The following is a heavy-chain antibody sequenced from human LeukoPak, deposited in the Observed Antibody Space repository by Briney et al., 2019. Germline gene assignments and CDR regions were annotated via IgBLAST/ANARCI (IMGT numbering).Heavy chain of an antibody. CDR3: ARERDIVVVPAASGWFDP. J-gene: IGHJ5*02. CDR1: GVSISSGGYY. Sequence: SQTLSLTCTVSGVSISSGGYYWGWIRQHPGRGLEWIGYIYYSGSTYYNPSVKSRVTISVDTSKNQFSLKLSSVTAADTAVYYCARERDIVVVPAASGWFDPWGQGTLVTVSS. V-gene: IGHV4-31*03. CDR2: IYYSGST. D-gene: IGHD2-2*01.